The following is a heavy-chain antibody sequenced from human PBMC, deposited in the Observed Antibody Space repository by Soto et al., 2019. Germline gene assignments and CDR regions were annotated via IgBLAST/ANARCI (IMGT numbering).Heavy chain of an antibody. CDR1: GGTFSCYS. CDR3: ARAGGRHSGGIDY. CDR2: LIPIFGTA. V-gene: IGHV1-69*01. Sequence: QVQLVQSGAAVKKRGSSVKVYCKASGGTFSCYSINWVRQAPGQGLEWMGELIPIFGTANYAQKCQGRVTITAAESTSTAYMELCCLISEDTAVYYCARAGGRHSGGIDYWGQGTLVTGSS. D-gene: IGHD2-15*01. J-gene: IGHJ4*02.